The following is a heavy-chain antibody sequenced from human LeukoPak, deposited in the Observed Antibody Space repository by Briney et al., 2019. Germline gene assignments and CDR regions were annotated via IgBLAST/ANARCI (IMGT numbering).Heavy chain of an antibody. V-gene: IGHV4-34*01. CDR3: AYWLSTVGWFDP. CDR2: INHSGST. J-gene: IGHJ5*02. CDR1: GGSFSGYY. Sequence: SETLSLTCAVYGGSFSGYYWSWIRQPPGKGLEWIGEINHSGSTNYDPSLKSRVTISVDTSKNQFSLKLSSVTAADTAVYYCAYWLSTVGWFDPWGQGTLVTVSS. D-gene: IGHD3-9*01.